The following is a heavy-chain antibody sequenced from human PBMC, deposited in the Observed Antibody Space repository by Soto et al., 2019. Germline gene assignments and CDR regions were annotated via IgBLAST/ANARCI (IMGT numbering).Heavy chain of an antibody. CDR3: AREGNLGRWLQPLDF. CDR1: GGSISSSSYY. V-gene: IGHV4-39*07. CDR2: IHYNGNT. D-gene: IGHD5-12*01. J-gene: IGHJ4*02. Sequence: PSETLSLTCTVSGGSISSSSYYWGWIRQPPGKGLEWIGSIHYNGNTKYNPSLKSRVTMSVDTSKNQFSLKLISVTAADTVKYFCAREGNLGRWLQPLDFWGQGTLVTVSS.